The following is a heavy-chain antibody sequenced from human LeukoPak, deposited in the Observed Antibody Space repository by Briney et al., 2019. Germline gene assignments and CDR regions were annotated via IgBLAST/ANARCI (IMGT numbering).Heavy chain of an antibody. CDR3: AKDLGF. CDR1: GFTFSSYG. D-gene: IGHD2-2*03. V-gene: IGHV3-30*18. Sequence: GRSLRLSCAASGFTFSSYGMHWVRQAPGKGLEWVAVISYDGSNKYYADSVKGRFTISRDNSKNTLYLQMNSLRAEDTAVYYCAKDLGFWGQGTLVTVSS. J-gene: IGHJ4*02. CDR2: ISYDGSNK.